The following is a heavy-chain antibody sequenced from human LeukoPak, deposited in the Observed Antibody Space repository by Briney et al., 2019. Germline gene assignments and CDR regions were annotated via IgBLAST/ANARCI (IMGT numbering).Heavy chain of an antibody. J-gene: IGHJ5*02. Sequence: PGGSLRLSCAASGFTFSSYWMHWVRQAPGKGLVWVSRINSDGSSTRYADSVKGRFTISRDNAKKTLYLQMNSLRAEDTAVYYCARSYSSSSEGDWFDPWGQGTLVTVSS. CDR1: GFTFSSYW. CDR3: ARSYSSSSEGDWFDP. CDR2: INSDGSST. V-gene: IGHV3-74*01. D-gene: IGHD6-6*01.